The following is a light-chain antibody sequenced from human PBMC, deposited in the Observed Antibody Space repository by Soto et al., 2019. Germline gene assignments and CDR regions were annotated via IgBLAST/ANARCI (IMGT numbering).Light chain of an antibody. J-gene: IGKJ1*01. CDR2: RAS. Sequence: DIQMTQSPSTLSGSVRDRVTITCPASQTMSSWLAWYQQKPGKAPKLLIYRASTLETGVPSRFSGSGSGTDFTLTISSLQFEDFAVYYCQQYNNWPRTFGQGTKVDIK. CDR3: QQYNNWPRT. CDR1: QTMSSW. V-gene: IGKV1-5*03.